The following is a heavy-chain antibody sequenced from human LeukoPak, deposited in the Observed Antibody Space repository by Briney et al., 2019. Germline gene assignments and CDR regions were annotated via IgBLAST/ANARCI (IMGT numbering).Heavy chain of an antibody. J-gene: IGHJ4*02. CDR2: INPSGGST. Sequence: GASVKFSCKASGYTFTSYYMHWVRQAPGQGLEWMGIINPSGGSTSYAQKFQGRVTMTRDTSTSTVYMELSSLRSEDTAVYYCARDMGPYDYDFWSGYPDYWGQGTLVTVSS. CDR1: GYTFTSYY. D-gene: IGHD3-3*01. CDR3: ARDMGPYDYDFWSGYPDY. V-gene: IGHV1-46*01.